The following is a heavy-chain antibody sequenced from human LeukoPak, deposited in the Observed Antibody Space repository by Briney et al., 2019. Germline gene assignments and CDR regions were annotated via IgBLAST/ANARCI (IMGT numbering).Heavy chain of an antibody. V-gene: IGHV1-2*04. CDR2: INPNSGGT. J-gene: IGHJ4*02. CDR3: ARGGSSSQYSFDY. Sequence: ASVKVSCKASGYTFTGYYMHWVRQAPGQGLEWMGRINPNSGGTTFAQKFQGWVTMTRDTSISTAYMELTRPRSDDTAVYYCARGGSSSQYSFDYWGQGTLVTVSS. CDR1: GYTFTGYY. D-gene: IGHD6-13*01.